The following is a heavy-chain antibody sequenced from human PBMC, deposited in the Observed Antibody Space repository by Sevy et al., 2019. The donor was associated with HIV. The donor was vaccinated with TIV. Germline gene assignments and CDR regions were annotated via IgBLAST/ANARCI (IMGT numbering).Heavy chain of an antibody. CDR3: AREQLASAGGGLDH. Sequence: GGSLRLSCVASGFTFSDYDMNWVRQSPGRGLEWIAYTTGSGRNRYYADSVKGRFIISRDNAKSSVFLEMNTLRDEGTALYYCAREQLASAGGGLDHWGQGILVTVSS. D-gene: IGHD6-13*01. CDR1: GFTFSDYD. V-gene: IGHV3-48*03. CDR2: TTGSGRNR. J-gene: IGHJ5*02.